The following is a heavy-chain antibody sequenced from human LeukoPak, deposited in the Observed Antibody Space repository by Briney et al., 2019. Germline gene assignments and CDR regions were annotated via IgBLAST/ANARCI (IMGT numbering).Heavy chain of an antibody. CDR2: FDPEDGET. J-gene: IGHJ4*02. CDR1: GYTLTKLS. V-gene: IGHV1-24*01. CDR3: ATFTSYYDILTGSYYFDY. Sequence: ASVKVSCKVSGYTLTKLSMHWVRQAPGKGLEWMGGFDPEDGETIYAQKFQGRVTMTEDTSTDTAYMELSSLRSEDTAVYYCATFTSYYDILTGSYYFDYWGQGTLVTVSS. D-gene: IGHD3-9*01.